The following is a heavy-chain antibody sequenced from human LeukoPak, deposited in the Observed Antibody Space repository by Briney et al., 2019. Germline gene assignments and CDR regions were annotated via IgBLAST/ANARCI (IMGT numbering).Heavy chain of an antibody. CDR3: ARALYRLGSSWYIDY. J-gene: IGHJ4*02. Sequence: SETLSLTCTVSGGSISSYYWSWIRQPPGKGLEWIGYIYYSGSTNYNSSLKSRVTISVDTSKNQFSLKLSSVPAADTAVYYCARALYRLGSSWYIDYWGQGTLVTVSS. D-gene: IGHD6-13*01. V-gene: IGHV4-59*01. CDR1: GGSISSYY. CDR2: IYYSGST.